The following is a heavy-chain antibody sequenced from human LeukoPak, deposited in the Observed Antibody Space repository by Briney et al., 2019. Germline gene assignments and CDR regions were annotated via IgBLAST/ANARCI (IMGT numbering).Heavy chain of an antibody. CDR2: ISSSSSYT. Sequence: GGSLRLSCAASGFTFSDYYMSWIRQAPEKGLEWVSYISSSSSYTNYADSVKGRFTISRDNAKNSLYLQMNSLRAEDTAVYYCAREPYYYDSSGYYYVMGDFDYWGQGTLVTVSS. J-gene: IGHJ4*02. D-gene: IGHD3-22*01. CDR1: GFTFSDYY. V-gene: IGHV3-11*06. CDR3: AREPYYYDSSGYYYVMGDFDY.